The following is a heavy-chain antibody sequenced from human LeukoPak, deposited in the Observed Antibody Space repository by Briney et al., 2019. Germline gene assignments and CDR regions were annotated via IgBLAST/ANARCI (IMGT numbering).Heavy chain of an antibody. CDR2: IKQDGSEK. CDR1: GFTFSTYW. J-gene: IGHJ4*02. D-gene: IGHD3-22*01. V-gene: IGHV3-7*03. Sequence: GGSLRLSCVASGFTFSTYWMSWVRQAPGKGLEWAANIKQDGSEKYYVDSVKGRFTISRDNAKNSLYLQMNSLRAEDTAVYYCASPYDSSGYYDRWGQGTLVTVSS. CDR3: ASPYDSSGYYDR.